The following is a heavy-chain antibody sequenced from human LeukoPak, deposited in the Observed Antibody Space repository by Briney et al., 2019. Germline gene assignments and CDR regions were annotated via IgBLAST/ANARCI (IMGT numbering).Heavy chain of an antibody. CDR1: GYTFTGYY. CDR3: ARVGEQGDGYNTNLYYFDY. Sequence: ASVKVSCKASGYTFTGYYMHWVRQAPGQGLEWMGLINPNSGGTNYAQKFQGRVTMTRDTSISTAYMELSRLRSDDTAVYYCARVGEQGDGYNTNLYYFDYWGQGTLVTVSS. D-gene: IGHD5-24*01. CDR2: INPNSGGT. J-gene: IGHJ4*02. V-gene: IGHV1-2*06.